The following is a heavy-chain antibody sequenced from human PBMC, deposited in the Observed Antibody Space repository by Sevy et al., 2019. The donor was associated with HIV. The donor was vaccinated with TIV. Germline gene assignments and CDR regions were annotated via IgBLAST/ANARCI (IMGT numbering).Heavy chain of an antibody. CDR1: GFNLSPYW. J-gene: IGHJ4*02. V-gene: IGHV3-7*01. D-gene: IGHD3-22*01. Sequence: GGSLRLSCVASGFNLSPYWMTWVRQAPGKGLEWVANIKQDGNEKYYVDSVKGRFTVSRDNAKNALYLQMCSLRVEDTAVYFCASNTYHYDSNTYYPVYWGQGTRVTVSS. CDR2: IKQDGNEK. CDR3: ASNTYHYDSNTYYPVY.